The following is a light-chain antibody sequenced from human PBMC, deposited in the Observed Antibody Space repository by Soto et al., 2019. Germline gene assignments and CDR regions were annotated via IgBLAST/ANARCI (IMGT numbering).Light chain of an antibody. CDR2: DVS. Sequence: EFVLTQSPGTLSLSPGEGATLSCRASQSLTNSFIAWYQQKPGQAPRLLVYDVSNRATGIPARFSGGGSGTDFTLTISNLEPEDFAVYYCQQRSNWPPITFGQGTRLEIK. J-gene: IGKJ5*01. CDR3: QQRSNWPPIT. CDR1: QSLTNSF. V-gene: IGKV3-11*01.